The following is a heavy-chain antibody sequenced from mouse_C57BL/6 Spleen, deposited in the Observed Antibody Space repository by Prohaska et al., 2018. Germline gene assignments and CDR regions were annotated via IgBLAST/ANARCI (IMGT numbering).Heavy chain of an antibody. CDR2: IWGGGST. V-gene: IGHV2-9*01. D-gene: IGHD2-13*01. CDR3: AKQGDYWYFDV. Sequence: WLGVIWGGGSTNYNSALMSRLSISKDNSKSQVFLKMNSLQTDDTAMYYCAKQGDYWYFDVWGTGTTVTVSS. J-gene: IGHJ1*03.